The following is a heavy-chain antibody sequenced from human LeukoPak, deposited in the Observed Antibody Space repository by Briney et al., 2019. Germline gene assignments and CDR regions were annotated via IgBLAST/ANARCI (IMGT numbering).Heavy chain of an antibody. V-gene: IGHV3-30*04. D-gene: IGHD6-19*01. CDR3: ARGLRIAVAGNIDY. J-gene: IGHJ4*02. Sequence: GRSLRLSCAASAFTFSTYSMHWVRQAPGKGLEWVAAISYDGPNKNYADSVKGRFTISKDNSKNTPYLQMNSLRAEDTAVYYCARGLRIAVAGNIDYWGQGTLVTVSS. CDR1: AFTFSTYS. CDR2: ISYDGPNK.